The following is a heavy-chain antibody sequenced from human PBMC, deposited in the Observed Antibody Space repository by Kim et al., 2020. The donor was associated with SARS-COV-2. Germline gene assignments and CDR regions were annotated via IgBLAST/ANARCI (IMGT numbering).Heavy chain of an antibody. J-gene: IGHJ4*02. V-gene: IGHV3-30*04. D-gene: IGHD3-10*01. CDR3: AREGSGSVWIGERGPFDY. Sequence: GGSLRLSCAVSGFTFSSYAMHWVRQAPGKGLEWVAVISYDGSNKHYTDSVKGRFTISRDNSKNTLHLQMNSLRAEDTAVYYCAREGSGSVWIGERGPFDYWGQGTLVTVSS. CDR2: ISYDGSNK. CDR1: GFTFSSYA.